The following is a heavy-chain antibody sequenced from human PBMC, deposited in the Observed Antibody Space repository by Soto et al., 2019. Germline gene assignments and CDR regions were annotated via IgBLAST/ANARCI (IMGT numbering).Heavy chain of an antibody. CDR1: GCSISSGGYS. CDR3: ASSYYDSSGYYDDAFDI. J-gene: IGHJ3*02. D-gene: IGHD3-22*01. Sequence: LSLTFAVSGCSISSGGYSLSWIRQPPGKGLEWIGYIYHSGMTYYNPSLKSRVTISVDRSKNQFSLKLSSVTAADTAVYYCASSYYDSSGYYDDAFDIWGQGTMVTVS. CDR2: IYHSGMT. V-gene: IGHV4-30-2*01.